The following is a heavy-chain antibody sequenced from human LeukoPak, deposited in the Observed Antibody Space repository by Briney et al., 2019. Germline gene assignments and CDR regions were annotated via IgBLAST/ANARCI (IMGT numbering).Heavy chain of an antibody. CDR2: INQDGSGT. Sequence: PGGSLRLSCAASGFTFSSYWMSWVRQALGKGLEWVANINQDGSGTYYVDSVKGRFTISRDNAKNSLYLQMNSLRAEDTAVYYCARDNASGTSDYWGQGTLVTVSS. CDR1: GFTFSSYW. D-gene: IGHD4-23*01. V-gene: IGHV3-7*01. J-gene: IGHJ4*02. CDR3: ARDNASGTSDY.